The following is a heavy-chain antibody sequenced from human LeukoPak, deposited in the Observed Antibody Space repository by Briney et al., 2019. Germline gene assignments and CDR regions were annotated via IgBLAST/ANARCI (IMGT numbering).Heavy chain of an antibody. CDR3: ARLLPPYYYYGMDV. V-gene: IGHV3-11*01. CDR2: ISSSGSTI. Sequence: PGGSLRLSCAASGITFSDYYMSWIRQAPGKGLEWVSYISSSGSTIYYADSVKGRFTISRDNAKNSLYLQMNSLRAEDTAVYYCARLLPPYYYYGMDVWGQGTTVTVSS. CDR1: GITFSDYY. J-gene: IGHJ6*02.